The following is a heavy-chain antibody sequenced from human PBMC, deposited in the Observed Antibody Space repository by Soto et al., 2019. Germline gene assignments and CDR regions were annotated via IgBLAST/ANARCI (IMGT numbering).Heavy chain of an antibody. CDR1: GGSISSGGYS. Sequence: QLQLQESGSGLVKPSQTLSLTCAVSGGSISSGGYSWSWIRQPPGKGLEWIGYIYHSGSTYYNPSPRGRFTIPLDRSKNQSSLNLTSGPAANRPLYSCASEDGDSLIASWGREPWSPSPQ. V-gene: IGHV4-30-2*01. J-gene: IGHJ5*02. CDR2: IYHSGST. CDR3: ASEDGDSLIAS. D-gene: IGHD2-21*01.